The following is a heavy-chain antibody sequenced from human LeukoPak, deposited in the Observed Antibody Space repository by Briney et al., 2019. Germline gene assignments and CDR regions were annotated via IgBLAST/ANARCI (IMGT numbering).Heavy chain of an antibody. CDR3: AREEGY. CDR2: IYYSGST. J-gene: IGHJ4*02. Sequence: SETLSLTCTVSGGSISSPYWSWIRQPPGKGLEWIGYIYYSGSTNYNPSLKSRVTISVDTSKNQFSLKLSSVTAADTAVYYCAREEGYWGQGTLVTVSA. CDR1: GGSISSPY. V-gene: IGHV4-59*11.